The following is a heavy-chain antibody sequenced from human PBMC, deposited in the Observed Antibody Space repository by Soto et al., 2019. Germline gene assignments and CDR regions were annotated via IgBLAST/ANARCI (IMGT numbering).Heavy chain of an antibody. J-gene: IGHJ4*02. D-gene: IGHD2-21*01. CDR2: ISRSSSHM. V-gene: IGHV3-21*01. CDR1: GLTVSNYS. Sequence: EVKLVESGGGLVKPGGSLRLSCVASGLTVSNYSMNWIRQAPGKGLEWVSSISRSSSHMFYADSVRGRFTIPRDNAKNSLYLQMNSLRAEDTAVYYCANHDYGGNRVWGQGTLVTVSS. CDR3: ANHDYGGNRV.